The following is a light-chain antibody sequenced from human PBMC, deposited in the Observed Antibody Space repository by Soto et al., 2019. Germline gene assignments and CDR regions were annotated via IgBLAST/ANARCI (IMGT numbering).Light chain of an antibody. CDR2: GAA. V-gene: IGKV3-20*01. J-gene: IGKJ3*01. CDR3: QQYDASPFT. Sequence: EIGLTQSPGTLSLSPGERATLSCRANQSISHYLAWYQQKPGQSPRLLIYGAASRAIGIPDRFNGTGSETNFTLTISRLQPEDFALYFCQQYDASPFTFGPGTKVDI. CDR1: QSISHY.